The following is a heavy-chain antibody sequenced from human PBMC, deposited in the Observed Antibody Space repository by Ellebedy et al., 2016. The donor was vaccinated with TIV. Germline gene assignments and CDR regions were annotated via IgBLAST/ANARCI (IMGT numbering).Heavy chain of an antibody. CDR1: GFTFSSYA. CDR2: ISYDGSNK. Sequence: GESLKISCAASGFTFSSYAMHWVRQAPGKGLEWVAVISYDGSNKYYADSVKGRFTISRDNSKNTLYLQMNSLRAEDTAVYYCARDLYYYGSGWGGMDVWGQGTTVTVSS. J-gene: IGHJ6*02. CDR3: ARDLYYYGSGWGGMDV. V-gene: IGHV3-30*04. D-gene: IGHD3-10*01.